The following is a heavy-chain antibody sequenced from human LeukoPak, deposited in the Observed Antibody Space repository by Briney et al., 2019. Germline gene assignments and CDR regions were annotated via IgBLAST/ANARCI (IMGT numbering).Heavy chain of an antibody. V-gene: IGHV3-9*01. CDR3: AKDRLITVPKLEDDVFDI. CDR1: GFTFDDYA. Sequence: GGSLRLSCAASGFTFDDYAMHWVRQAPGKGLEWVSGISWNSGSTAYADSVKGRFTISRDNAKNSPNLQMNSLRAEDTAFYYCAKDRLITVPKLEDDVFDIWGQGTMVTVSS. CDR2: ISWNSGST. J-gene: IGHJ3*02. D-gene: IGHD4-17*01.